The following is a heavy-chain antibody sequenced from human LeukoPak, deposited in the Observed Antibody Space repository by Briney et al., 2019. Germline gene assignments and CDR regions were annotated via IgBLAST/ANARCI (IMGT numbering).Heavy chain of an antibody. D-gene: IGHD6-19*01. CDR3: ARHSSVAGTYYYYMDV. CDR2: INPYSGDT. CDR1: GYSFTGYY. Sequence: ASVKVSCKASGYSFTGYYIHWVRQAPGQGLAWMGWINPYSGDTTYAQKFQGRLTLTRDTSISTAYMELSRLRSDDTAVYYCARHSSVAGTYYYYMDVWGKGTTVTISS. J-gene: IGHJ6*03. V-gene: IGHV1-2*02.